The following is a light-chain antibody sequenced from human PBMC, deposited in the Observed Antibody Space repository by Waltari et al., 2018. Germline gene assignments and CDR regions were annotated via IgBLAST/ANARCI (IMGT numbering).Light chain of an antibody. Sequence: SYELTQPPSVSVYPGQTTRITCSGDNLGKKYASWYQQKSGQSPGLVVYQDNRRPSGIPERFSGSNSGNTATLTISETQDMDEADYYCQAWDSRTVVFGGGTKLAVL. J-gene: IGLJ3*02. CDR1: NLGKKY. CDR3: QAWDSRTVV. V-gene: IGLV3-1*01. CDR2: QDN.